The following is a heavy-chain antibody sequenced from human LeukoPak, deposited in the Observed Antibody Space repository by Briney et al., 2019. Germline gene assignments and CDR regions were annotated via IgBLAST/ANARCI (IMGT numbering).Heavy chain of an antibody. V-gene: IGHV4-34*01. CDR3: VRADCSSTSCYTGLDY. J-gene: IGHJ4*02. D-gene: IGHD2-2*02. CDR1: GGSFSGYY. Sequence: SETLSLTCAVYGGSFSGYYWSWIRQPPGKGLEWIGEINHSGSTNYNPSLKSRVTISVDTSKNQFSLKLSSVTAADTAVYYCVRADCSSTSCYTGLDYWGQGTLVTVSS. CDR2: INHSGST.